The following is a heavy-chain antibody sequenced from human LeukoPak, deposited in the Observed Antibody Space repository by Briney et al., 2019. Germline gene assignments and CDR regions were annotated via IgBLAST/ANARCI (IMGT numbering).Heavy chain of an antibody. CDR1: GFNFGVVA. CDR3: ARERAGDVDY. J-gene: IGHJ4*02. V-gene: IGHV3-49*03. Sequence: GGSLRLSCATSGFNFGVVAMDWIRQAPGKGLEWVGFIRHREYGGTAEYAASVNGRFAISRDNSKSIVYLQMNDLRTEDTGVYYCARERAGDVDYWGLGTLVTVSS. CDR2: IRHREYGGTA.